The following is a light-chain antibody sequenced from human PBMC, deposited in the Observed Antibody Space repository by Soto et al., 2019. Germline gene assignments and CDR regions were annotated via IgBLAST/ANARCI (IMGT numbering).Light chain of an antibody. CDR3: QQYDSPPYT. J-gene: IGKJ2*01. Sequence: EIVWTQAPGTLSLSPGERATLSCRASQSVSSSNFAWYQQKPGQAPRLLIYGASSRATGIPDRFSGSGSGTDFTLAIRRLEPEDFAVYYCQQYDSPPYTFGEGTKLVIK. V-gene: IGKV3-20*01. CDR2: GAS. CDR1: QSVSSSN.